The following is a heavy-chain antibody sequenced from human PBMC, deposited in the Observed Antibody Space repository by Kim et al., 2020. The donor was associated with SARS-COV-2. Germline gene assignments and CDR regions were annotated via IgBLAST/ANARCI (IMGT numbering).Heavy chain of an antibody. CDR2: MYDSGYT. D-gene: IGHD6-19*01. V-gene: IGHV4-39*01. CDR1: GDSISNNNYY. Sequence: SETLSLTCTVSGDSISNNNYYWGWIRQPPGKGLEWIGSMYDSGYTYYNPSLKRRITISVDTSKKQFSLKLNSVTAADTAIYYGARHAISVTDRAGTFDFWGQGTLVTVSS. J-gene: IGHJ4*02. CDR3: ARHAISVTDRAGTFDF.